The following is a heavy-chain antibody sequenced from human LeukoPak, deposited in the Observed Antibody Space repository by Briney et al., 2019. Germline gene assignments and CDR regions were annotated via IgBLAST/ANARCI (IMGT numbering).Heavy chain of an antibody. D-gene: IGHD3-3*01. V-gene: IGHV3-21*01. CDR1: GFTFSSYS. Sequence: GGSLRLSCAASGFTFSSYSMNWVRQAPGKGLEWVSSISSSSSYIYYADSVKGRFTISRDNAKNSLYLQMNSLRAEDTAVYYCARGESERFLEWLFFDYWGQGTLVTVSS. CDR2: ISSSSSYI. J-gene: IGHJ4*02. CDR3: ARGESERFLEWLFFDY.